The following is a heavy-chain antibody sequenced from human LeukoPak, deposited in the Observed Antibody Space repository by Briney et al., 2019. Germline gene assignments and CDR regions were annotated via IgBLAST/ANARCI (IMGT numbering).Heavy chain of an antibody. Sequence: SETLSLTCTVSGASISSGSYYWNWIRQPAGKGLEWIGRIFASGSTNYNPSLKSRVTISLDTSKNQLSLKVTSVTAADTAVYYCANYGVVLATYGSPSPFVYWGQGTLVTVSS. J-gene: IGHJ4*02. D-gene: IGHD3-16*01. CDR3: ANYGVVLATYGSPSPFVY. CDR2: IFASGST. V-gene: IGHV4-61*02. CDR1: GASISSGSYY.